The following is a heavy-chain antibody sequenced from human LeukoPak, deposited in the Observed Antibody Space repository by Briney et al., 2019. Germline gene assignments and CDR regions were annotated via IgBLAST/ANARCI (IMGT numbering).Heavy chain of an antibody. D-gene: IGHD3-10*01. Sequence: SQTLSLTCAISGDSVSSNSAAWNWIRQSPSRGLEWLGRTYYRSKWYNDYAVSVKSRITINPDTSKNQFSLQLNSVTPEDTAVYYCARGSRGYYYGSGRTTDWLDPWGQGTLVTVSS. CDR1: GDSVSSNSAA. CDR3: ARGSRGYYYGSGRTTDWLDP. CDR2: TYYRSKWYN. V-gene: IGHV6-1*01. J-gene: IGHJ5*02.